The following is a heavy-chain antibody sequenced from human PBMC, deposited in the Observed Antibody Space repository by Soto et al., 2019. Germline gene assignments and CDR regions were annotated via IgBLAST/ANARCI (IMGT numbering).Heavy chain of an antibody. Sequence: EVQLLESGGGLVQPGGSLRLSCAASKFSFSTYAMSWVRQAPGKGLGWVSAISNSGDNTYYTESVKGRFTISRDNSKNTLYLQMNSLTADDTAVYYCAKGRGRDYGGSFDYWGQGTLVTVSS. J-gene: IGHJ4*02. CDR1: KFSFSTYA. V-gene: IGHV3-23*01. CDR3: AKGRGRDYGGSFDY. D-gene: IGHD4-17*01. CDR2: ISNSGDNT.